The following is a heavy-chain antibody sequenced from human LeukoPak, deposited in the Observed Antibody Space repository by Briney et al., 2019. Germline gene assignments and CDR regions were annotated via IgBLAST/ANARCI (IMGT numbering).Heavy chain of an antibody. CDR3: AKGIAVAGTFDFDY. D-gene: IGHD6-19*01. Sequence: PGGSLRLSCAASGFTFTSYAMGWVRQAPGKGLGWVSAISGIGGSTYYADSVKGRFTISRDNSKNTLYLQMNSLRAEDTAVYYCAKGIAVAGTFDFDYWGQGTLVTVSS. J-gene: IGHJ4*02. CDR1: GFTFTSYA. V-gene: IGHV3-23*01. CDR2: ISGIGGST.